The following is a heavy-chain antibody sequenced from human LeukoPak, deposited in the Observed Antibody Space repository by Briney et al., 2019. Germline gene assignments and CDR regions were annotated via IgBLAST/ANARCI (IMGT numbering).Heavy chain of an antibody. V-gene: IGHV3-23*01. J-gene: IGHJ6*03. CDR3: AKGYCRGGSCRYYYYYMDV. CDR2: VSGSGGST. D-gene: IGHD2-15*01. CDR1: GFTFSSYA. Sequence: GGSLRLSCAASGFTFSSYAMNWVRQAPGKGLQWVSAVSGSGGSTYYADSVKGRFTISRDSSKNTLYLKMNSLRAEDTAVYYCAKGYCRGGSCRYYYYYMDVWGKGTTVTVSS.